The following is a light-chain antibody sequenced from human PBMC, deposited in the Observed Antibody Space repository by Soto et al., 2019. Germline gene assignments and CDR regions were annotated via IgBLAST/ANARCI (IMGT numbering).Light chain of an antibody. CDR2: DAS. CDR1: QSVSSY. CDR3: QQRSNWRWLT. V-gene: IGKV3-11*01. J-gene: IGKJ4*01. Sequence: EIVLTHSPATLSLSPWERATLSFRASQSVSSYLAWYQQKPGQAPRLLIYDASNRATGIPARFSGSVSGTDFTLTISSLEPEDFAVYYCQQRSNWRWLTFGGGTKVDIK.